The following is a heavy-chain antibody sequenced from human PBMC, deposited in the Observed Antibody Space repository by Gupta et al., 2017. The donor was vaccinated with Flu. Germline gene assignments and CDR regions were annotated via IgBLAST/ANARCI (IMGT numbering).Heavy chain of an antibody. J-gene: IGHJ6*02. V-gene: IGHV3-53*04. CDR3: AREKGGDDWPYPSLYGMDV. D-gene: IGHD3-9*01. CDR1: GFTVSSNY. CDR2: IYSGGRT. Sequence: EVQLVESGGGLVQPGGSLRLSCAASGFTVSSNYMSWVRQAPGKGLEWVSVIYSGGRTYYADSVKGRFTISRHNSKNTLYLQMNSLRAEDTAVYYGAREKGGDDWPYPSLYGMDVWGQGTTVTVSS.